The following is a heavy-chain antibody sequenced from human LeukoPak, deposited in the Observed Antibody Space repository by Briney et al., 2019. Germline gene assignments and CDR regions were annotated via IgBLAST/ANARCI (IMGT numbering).Heavy chain of an antibody. Sequence: PGGSLRLSCAVSGFSVRTNYMSWVRQAPGKGPEWVTLMWYDGSNKNYVDSVKGRFTISRDNSKNTVYLQMNSLRAEDTAVYYCARGVFAGDLLTGYWYFDLWGRGTLVTVSS. V-gene: IGHV3-33*08. CDR3: ARGVFAGDLLTGYWYFDL. CDR2: MWYDGSNK. J-gene: IGHJ2*01. CDR1: GFSVRTNY. D-gene: IGHD2-21*01.